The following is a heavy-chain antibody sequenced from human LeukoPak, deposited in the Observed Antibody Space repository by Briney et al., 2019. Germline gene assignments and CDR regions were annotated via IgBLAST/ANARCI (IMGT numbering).Heavy chain of an antibody. CDR2: IKQDGSEK. CDR1: GFTFSSYW. J-gene: IGHJ4*02. D-gene: IGHD2-2*01. CDR3: ARDPEDCSSTSCYFDY. V-gene: IGHV3-7*01. Sequence: GGSLRLSCAASGFTFSSYWMSWVRQAPGKGLEWVANIKQDGSEKYYVDSVKGRFTISRDNAKNSLYLQMNSLRAEDTAVYYCARDPEDCSSTSCYFDYWGQGTLVTVSS.